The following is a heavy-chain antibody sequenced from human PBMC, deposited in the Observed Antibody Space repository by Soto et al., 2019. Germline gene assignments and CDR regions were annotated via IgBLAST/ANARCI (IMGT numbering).Heavy chain of an antibody. Sequence: GGSLRLSCVASGFTFSSYWMSWVRQAPGKGLEWVANIKQDGSEKYYVDSVEGRFTISRDNAKNSLYFQMNSLRAEDTAVYYCVRDNPGRTAISGHDYYDYPLDVWGQGTTVTVSS. CDR3: VRDNPGRTAISGHDYYDYPLDV. D-gene: IGHD3-3*01. CDR2: IKQDGSEK. CDR1: GFTFSSYW. J-gene: IGHJ6*02. V-gene: IGHV3-7*03.